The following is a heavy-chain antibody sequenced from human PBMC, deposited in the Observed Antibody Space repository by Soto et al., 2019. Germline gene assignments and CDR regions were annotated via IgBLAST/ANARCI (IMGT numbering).Heavy chain of an antibody. CDR2: IRSKAYGGTT. CDR3: TRVSDCSSTSCYNWFDP. D-gene: IGHD2-2*01. J-gene: IGHJ5*02. CDR1: GFTLGDYA. Sequence: GGSLRLSCTASGFTLGDYAMSWFRQAPGKGLEWVGFIRSKAYGGTTEYAASVKGRFTISRDDSKSIAYLQMNSLKTEDTAVYYCTRVSDCSSTSCYNWFDPWGQGTLVTVSS. V-gene: IGHV3-49*03.